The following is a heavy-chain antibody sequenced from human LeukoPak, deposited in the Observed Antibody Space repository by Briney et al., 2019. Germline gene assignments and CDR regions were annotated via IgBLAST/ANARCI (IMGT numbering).Heavy chain of an antibody. Sequence: GGSLRLSCAASGFSFSTYGFHWVRQAPGKGLEWVSAISGSGGSTYYADSVKGRFTISRDNSKNTLYLQMNSLRAEDTAVYYCAKWGSYPKDYWGQGTLVTVSS. CDR1: GFSFSTYG. CDR3: AKWGSYPKDY. CDR2: ISGSGGST. J-gene: IGHJ4*02. V-gene: IGHV3-23*01. D-gene: IGHD1-26*01.